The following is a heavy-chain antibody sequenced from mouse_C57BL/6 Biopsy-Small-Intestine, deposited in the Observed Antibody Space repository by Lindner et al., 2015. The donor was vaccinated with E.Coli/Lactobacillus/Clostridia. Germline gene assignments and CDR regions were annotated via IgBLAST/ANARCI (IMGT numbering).Heavy chain of an antibody. CDR3: ARWLLKDAYWYFDV. CDR2: VNPYNDGT. V-gene: IGHV1-14*01. Sequence: VQLQESGPELVKPGASVKMSCKASGYTFTSYVIHWVKQKPGQGLEWIGYVNPYNDGTKYNEKFKGKATLTSDRSSYTAYMELSSLTSEDSAVYYCARWLLKDAYWYFDVWGAGTTVTVSS. CDR1: GYTFTSYV. D-gene: IGHD2-3*01. J-gene: IGHJ1*01.